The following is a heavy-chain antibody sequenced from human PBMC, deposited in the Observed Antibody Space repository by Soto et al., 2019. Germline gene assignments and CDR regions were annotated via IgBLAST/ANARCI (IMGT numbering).Heavy chain of an antibody. CDR2: ISSSGSTI. D-gene: IGHD3-22*01. CDR3: AREDYDSRGYYDY. V-gene: IGHV3-11*01. J-gene: IGHJ4*02. CDR1: VFTFSDYY. Sequence: PRGSLVLSCVSSVFTFSDYYMSWIRQAPGKGLEWVSYISSSGSTIYYADSVKGRFTISRDNAKNSLYLQMNSLRAEDTAVYYCAREDYDSRGYYDYWGQGTMVTVSS.